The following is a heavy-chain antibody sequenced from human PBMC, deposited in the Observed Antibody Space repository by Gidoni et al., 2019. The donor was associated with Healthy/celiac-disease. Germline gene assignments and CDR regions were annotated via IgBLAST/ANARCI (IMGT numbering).Heavy chain of an antibody. Sequence: QVQLVESGVGVVQPGRSLRLSFSASGFTFISYGMHWVRQAPGKGLEWLAVISYDGSNKYYADSVKGRFTISRDNSKNTLYLQMNSLRAEDTAVYYCAKGGQLGYYYGMDVWGQGTTVTVSS. J-gene: IGHJ6*02. CDR2: ISYDGSNK. CDR3: AKGGQLGYYYGMDV. CDR1: GFTFISYG. V-gene: IGHV3-30*18. D-gene: IGHD6-6*01.